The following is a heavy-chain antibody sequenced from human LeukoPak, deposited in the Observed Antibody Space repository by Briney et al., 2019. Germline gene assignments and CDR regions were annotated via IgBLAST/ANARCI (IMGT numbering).Heavy chain of an antibody. D-gene: IGHD2-2*01. CDR2: IYYSGST. Sequence: PSETLSLTCTASGGSISSHYWSWIRQPPGKGLEWIGYIYYSGSTNYNPSLKSRVTISVDTSKNQFSLKLSSVTAADTAVYYCARVRSSTSFYYYYMDVWGKGTTVTVAS. CDR3: ARVRSSTSFYYYYMDV. V-gene: IGHV4-59*11. CDR1: GGSISSHY. J-gene: IGHJ6*03.